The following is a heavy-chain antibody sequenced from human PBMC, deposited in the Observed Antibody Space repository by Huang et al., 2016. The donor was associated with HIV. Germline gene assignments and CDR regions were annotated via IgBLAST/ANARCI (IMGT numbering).Heavy chain of an antibody. CDR3: ARLGEAAGT. D-gene: IGHD6-13*01. V-gene: IGHV4-39*01. Sequence: QLQLQESGPGLVKPSETLSLTCTVAGGSISNSNYYWGWIRQPPGKGLEWIGNIYYSGNTYYSPSLEGRATISMDTSKNQFSLNLGSVTAADTAVYFCARLGEAAGTWGQGTLVTVSS. CDR2: IYYSGNT. J-gene: IGHJ4*02. CDR1: GGSISNSNYY.